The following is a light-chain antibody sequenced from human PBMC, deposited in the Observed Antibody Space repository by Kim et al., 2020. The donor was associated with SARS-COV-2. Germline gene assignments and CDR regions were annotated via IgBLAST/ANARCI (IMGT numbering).Light chain of an antibody. J-gene: IGKJ1*01. CDR2: DAS. V-gene: IGKV1-8*01. Sequence: AIRMTQSPSSFSASTGERVTITCRASQGISRNLAWYQQKPGKAPELLMYDASTLQSGVISRFSGSGSGTDFTLTISSLQSEDSATYYCQQYSTYPWTFGQGTKVDIK. CDR1: QGISRN. CDR3: QQYSTYPWT.